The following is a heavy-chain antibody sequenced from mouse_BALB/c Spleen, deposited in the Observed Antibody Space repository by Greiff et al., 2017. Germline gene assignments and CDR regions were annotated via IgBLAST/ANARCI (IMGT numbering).Heavy chain of an antibody. J-gene: IGHJ2*01. CDR3: ARDEGLRLFDY. Sequence: EVKLMESGGGLVKPGGSLKLSCAASGFTFSSYAMSWVRQSPEKRLEWVAEISSGGSYTYYPDTVTGRFTISRDNAKNTLYLEMSSLRSEDTAMYYCARDEGLRLFDYWGQGTTLTVSS. CDR2: ISSGGSYT. V-gene: IGHV5-9-4*01. CDR1: GFTFSSYA. D-gene: IGHD2-4*01.